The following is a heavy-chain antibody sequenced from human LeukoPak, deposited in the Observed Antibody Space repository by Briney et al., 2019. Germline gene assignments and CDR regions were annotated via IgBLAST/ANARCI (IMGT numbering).Heavy chain of an antibody. V-gene: IGHV3-53*01. J-gene: IGHJ3*02. D-gene: IGHD5-24*01. CDR1: GFTVSSNY. CDR3: ASGLEPRQDGPSSWSDAFDI. CDR2: IYSGGST. Sequence: GGSLRLSCAASGFTVSSNYMSWVRQAPGKGLEWVSVIYSGGSTYYADSVKGRFTISRDNSKNTLYLQMNSLRAEDTAVYYCASGLEPRQDGPSSWSDAFDIWGQGTMVTVSS.